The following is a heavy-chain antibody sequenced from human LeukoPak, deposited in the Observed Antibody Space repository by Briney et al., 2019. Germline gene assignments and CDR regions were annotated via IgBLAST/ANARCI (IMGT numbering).Heavy chain of an antibody. V-gene: IGHV1-18*01. D-gene: IGHD3/OR15-3a*01. Sequence: GASVKVSCKASGYTFTSYGISWVRQAPGQGLEWMGWISAYNGNTNYAQKFQGRVTMTRDMSTSTVYMELSSLRSEDTAVYYCARDPGLDHHDAFDIWGQGTMVTVSS. J-gene: IGHJ3*02. CDR2: ISAYNGNT. CDR3: ARDPGLDHHDAFDI. CDR1: GYTFTSYG.